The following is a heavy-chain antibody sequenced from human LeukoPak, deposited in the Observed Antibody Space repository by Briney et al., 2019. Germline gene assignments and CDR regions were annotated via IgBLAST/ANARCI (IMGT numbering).Heavy chain of an antibody. Sequence: PGGSLRLSCAASGFTFSSNWMHWVRQAPGKGLVWVSRINSDGSSTSYADSVKGRFTISRDNAKNTLYLRMNSLRSEDTAVYYCAKILAVGGIDYWGQGTLVTVSS. CDR1: GFTFSSNW. CDR2: INSDGSST. J-gene: IGHJ4*02. V-gene: IGHV3-74*01. CDR3: AKILAVGGIDY. D-gene: IGHD6-13*01.